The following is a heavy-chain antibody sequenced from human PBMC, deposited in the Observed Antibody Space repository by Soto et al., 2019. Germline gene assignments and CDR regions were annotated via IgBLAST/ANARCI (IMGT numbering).Heavy chain of an antibody. CDR3: ARHSIPYFYYSGMDA. Sequence: PAGSLTLSCAVYGFTFSNYALSWVRQAPGKGLEWVADISDRGGSTYNADSVKGRFTISKDNTKNTLCLQMNSLTAEDTAVYYCARHSIPYFYYSGMDAGAKGPRSPSP. V-gene: IGHV3-23*01. CDR2: ISDRGGST. CDR1: GFTFSNYA. J-gene: IGHJ6*02. D-gene: IGHD3-3*02.